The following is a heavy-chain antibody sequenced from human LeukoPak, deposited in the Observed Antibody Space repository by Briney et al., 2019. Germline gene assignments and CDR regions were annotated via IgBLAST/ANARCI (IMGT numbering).Heavy chain of an antibody. Sequence: VKVSCKASGYTFTSYYMHWVRQAPGQGLEWMGWINPNSGGTNYAQKFQGRVTMTRDTSISTAYMELSRLRSDDTAVYYCATGPPGPLGYYMDVWGKGTTVTVSS. CDR3: ATGPPGPLGYYMDV. CDR2: INPNSGGT. CDR1: GYTFTSYY. V-gene: IGHV1-2*02. D-gene: IGHD7-27*01. J-gene: IGHJ6*03.